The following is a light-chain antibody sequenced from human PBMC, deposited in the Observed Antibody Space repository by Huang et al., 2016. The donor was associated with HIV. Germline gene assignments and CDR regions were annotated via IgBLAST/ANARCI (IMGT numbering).Light chain of an antibody. J-gene: IGKJ3*01. Sequence: DIQMTQSPSSLSASVGDRVTITCRASQSITKYLNWYQQKPGKAHKRLIYAASSWQSGVPSRFSGSGSGTDFSLTISSLQPEDFATFYCQQSYSAPYTFGPGTTVDIK. CDR2: AAS. V-gene: IGKV1-39*01. CDR3: QQSYSAPYT. CDR1: QSITKY.